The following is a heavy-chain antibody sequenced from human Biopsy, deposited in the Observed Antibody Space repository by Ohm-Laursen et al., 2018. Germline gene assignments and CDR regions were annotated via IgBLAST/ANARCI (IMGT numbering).Heavy chain of an antibody. D-gene: IGHD4/OR15-4a*01. V-gene: IGHV4-34*01. CDR1: GGSISGYD. CDR2: FNHTGTT. CDR3: ARGPYGDNAGAFDV. J-gene: IGHJ3*01. Sequence: TLSLTCAVDGGSISGYDWTWIRQPPGKGLEWVGEFNHTGTTIYNPSLKSRLTISVAKSKNHFSLRLTSVTAADTATYFCARGPYGDNAGAFDVWGQGTVVTVSS.